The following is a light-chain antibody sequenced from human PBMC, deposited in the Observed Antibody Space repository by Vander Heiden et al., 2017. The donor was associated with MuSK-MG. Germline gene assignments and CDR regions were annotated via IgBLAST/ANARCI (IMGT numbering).Light chain of an antibody. Sequence: DIQMTQSPSSPSASVGDRVTITCRASQSISSYLNWYQQKPGKAPKLLIYAASSLQSGVPSRFSGSGSGTDFTLTISSRQPEDFATYYCQQSDSNPMYTFGQGTKLEIK. CDR2: AAS. CDR1: QSISSY. J-gene: IGKJ2*01. CDR3: QQSDSNPMYT. V-gene: IGKV1-39*01.